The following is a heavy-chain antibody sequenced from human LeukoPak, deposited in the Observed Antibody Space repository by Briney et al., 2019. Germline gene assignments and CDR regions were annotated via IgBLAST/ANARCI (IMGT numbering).Heavy chain of an antibody. CDR1: GFTFSRYS. D-gene: IGHD1/OR15-1a*01. J-gene: IGHJ4*02. CDR3: ARGIARTTPFFDY. V-gene: IGHV3-48*01. CDR2: ISSSSSTI. Sequence: GGSLRLSCAASGFTFSRYSMNWVRQAPGKGLEWVSYISSSSSTIYYADSVKGRFTISRDNAKNSLYLQMNSLRAEDTAVYYCARGIARTTPFFDYWGQGTLVTVSS.